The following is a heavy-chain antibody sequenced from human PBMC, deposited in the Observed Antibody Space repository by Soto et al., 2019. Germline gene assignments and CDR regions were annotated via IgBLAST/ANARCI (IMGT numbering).Heavy chain of an antibody. CDR1: GFTFSSYA. D-gene: IGHD3-22*01. Sequence: GGSLRLSCAASGFTFSSYAMSWVRQAPGKGLEWVSAISGSGGSTYYADSVKGRFTISRDNSKNTPYLQMNSLRAEDTAVYYCAKDPSRTYYYDSSGYPFDYWGQGTLVTVSS. V-gene: IGHV3-23*01. J-gene: IGHJ4*02. CDR3: AKDPSRTYYYDSSGYPFDY. CDR2: ISGSGGST.